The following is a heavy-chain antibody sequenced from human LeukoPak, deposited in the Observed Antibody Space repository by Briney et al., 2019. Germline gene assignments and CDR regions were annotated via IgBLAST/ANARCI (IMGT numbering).Heavy chain of an antibody. CDR1: GFTFSSYA. V-gene: IGHV3-30*04. D-gene: IGHD3-10*01. CDR3: ARDAYYYGSGSPRFDP. CDR2: ISYDGSNK. Sequence: GRSLRLSCAASGFTFSSYAMHRVRQAPGKGLEWVAVISYDGSNKYYADSVKGRFTISRDNAKNSLYLQMNSLRAEDTAVYYCARDAYYYGSGSPRFDPWGQGTLVTVSS. J-gene: IGHJ5*02.